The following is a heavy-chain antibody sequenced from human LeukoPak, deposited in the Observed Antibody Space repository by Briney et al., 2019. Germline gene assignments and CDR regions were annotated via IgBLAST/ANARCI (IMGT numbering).Heavy chain of an antibody. CDR3: AKVMSLYYYESPLGAFDI. J-gene: IGHJ3*02. CDR1: GFTFSRYG. Sequence: QAGGSLRLSCAASGFTFSRYGMHWVRQAPGKGLEWVAVIYYDGRNKDYVDSVKGRFTVSRDNSKNTLYLEMNSLRAEDTAVYYCAKVMSLYYYESPLGAFDIWGQGTMVTVSS. D-gene: IGHD3-22*01. V-gene: IGHV3-33*06. CDR2: IYYDGRNK.